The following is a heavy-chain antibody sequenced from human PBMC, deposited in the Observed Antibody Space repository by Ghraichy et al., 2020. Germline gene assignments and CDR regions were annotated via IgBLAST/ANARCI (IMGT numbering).Heavy chain of an antibody. CDR2: ISGTGGSR. Sequence: GGSLRLSCAASGFTFANYAMSWVRQAPGKGLEWVSGISGTGGSRYFADSGKGRFTIARDNYKNTVYLKMNSLRAEDTAVYFCAKDVYCSGGSCADYYYYGMDVWGQGTTVTVSS. J-gene: IGHJ6*02. CDR3: AKDVYCSGGSCADYYYYGMDV. V-gene: IGHV3-23*01. CDR1: GFTFANYA. D-gene: IGHD2-15*01.